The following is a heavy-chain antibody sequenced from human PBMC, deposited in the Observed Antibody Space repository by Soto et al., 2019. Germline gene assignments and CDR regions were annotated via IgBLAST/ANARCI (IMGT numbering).Heavy chain of an antibody. CDR1: GGSFSGYY. Sequence: SETLSLTCAVYGGSFSGYYWSWIRQPPGQGLEWIGEINHSGSTNYNPSLKSRVTISVDTSKNQFSLKLSSVTAADTAVYYCARGGKQLVLVARPPRDYGMDVWGQGTTVTASS. CDR2: INHSGST. D-gene: IGHD6-6*01. CDR3: ARGGKQLVLVARPPRDYGMDV. J-gene: IGHJ6*02. V-gene: IGHV4-34*01.